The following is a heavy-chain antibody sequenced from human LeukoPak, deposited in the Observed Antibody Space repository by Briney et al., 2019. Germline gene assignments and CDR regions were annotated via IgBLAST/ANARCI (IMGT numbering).Heavy chain of an antibody. D-gene: IGHD5-24*01. Sequence: ASVKVSCKASGYTFTSYAMNWVRQAPGQGLEWMGWINTNTGNPTYAQGFTGRFVFSLDTSVSTAYLQISSLKASDTAMYYCARWGDIWQQLDHNWFDPWGQGTLVTVSS. V-gene: IGHV7-4-1*02. J-gene: IGHJ5*02. CDR1: GYTFTSYA. CDR3: ARWGDIWQQLDHNWFDP. CDR2: INTNTGNP.